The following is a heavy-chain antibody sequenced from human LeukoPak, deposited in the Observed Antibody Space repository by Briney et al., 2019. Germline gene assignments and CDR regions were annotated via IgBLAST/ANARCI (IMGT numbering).Heavy chain of an antibody. CDR1: GYTFTSHY. Sequence: GASVKVSCKASGYTFTSHYIYWVRQALGQGLEWMGVINPSGGSTNYAQKFQGRVSTTRDTSTSTVYMELSSLRSEDTAVYYCARAGLSNFRYYYHMDVWGKGTTVTVSS. J-gene: IGHJ6*03. CDR2: INPSGGST. D-gene: IGHD4-11*01. V-gene: IGHV1-46*01. CDR3: ARAGLSNFRYYYHMDV.